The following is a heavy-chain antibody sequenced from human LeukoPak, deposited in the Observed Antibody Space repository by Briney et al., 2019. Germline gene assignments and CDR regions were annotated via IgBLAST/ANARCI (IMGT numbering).Heavy chain of an antibody. D-gene: IGHD5-18*01. J-gene: IGHJ3*02. V-gene: IGHV2-5*02. CDR2: IYWDDDS. Sequence: SGPTLVKPTQTLTLTCSLSGVSLSTSGVGVGWIRQPPGKALEWLALIYWDDDSRYSPSLKSRLTIAKDTSKNQVVLTMTNMDSVDTATYYCAHSQVYSYGSFRDAYDIWGLGTLVTVSS. CDR3: AHSQVYSYGSFRDAYDI. CDR1: GVSLSTSGVG.